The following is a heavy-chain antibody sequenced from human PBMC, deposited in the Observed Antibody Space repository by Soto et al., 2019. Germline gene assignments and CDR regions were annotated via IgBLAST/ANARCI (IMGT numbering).Heavy chain of an antibody. D-gene: IGHD1-1*01. J-gene: IGHJ6*02. CDR3: AREKTAWPLAYGLDV. CDR2: ISTSGDT. V-gene: IGHV3-21*01. CDR1: GFIFSTYS. Sequence: GVSLRLSCAGSGFIFSTYSMHWVRQAPGKGLEWVSSISTSGDTYYADSLKGRFTISRDNAKNSLSLQMSSLRAEDTAVYYCAREKTAWPLAYGLDVWGQGTTVTVSS.